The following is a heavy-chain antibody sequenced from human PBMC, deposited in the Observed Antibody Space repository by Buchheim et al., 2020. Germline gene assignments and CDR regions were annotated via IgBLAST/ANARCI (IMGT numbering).Heavy chain of an antibody. CDR3: AIAARYFDYGMDV. CDR2: INHGGST. Sequence: QVQLQQWGAGLLKPSETLSLTCAVYGGSFSGYYWSWIRQPPGKGLEWIGEINHGGSTNYNPSLKSRVTISVDTSKNQFSLKLSSVTAADTAVYYCAIAARYFDYGMDVWGQGTT. J-gene: IGHJ6*02. D-gene: IGHD3-9*01. V-gene: IGHV4-34*01. CDR1: GGSFSGYY.